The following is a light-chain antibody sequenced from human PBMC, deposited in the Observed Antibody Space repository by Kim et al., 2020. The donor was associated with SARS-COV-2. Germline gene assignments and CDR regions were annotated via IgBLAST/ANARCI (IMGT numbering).Light chain of an antibody. CDR2: DVS. J-gene: IGLJ1*01. CDR1: SSDVGEYNY. V-gene: IGLV2-14*03. CDR3: GSYTRSSTLGV. Sequence: QSALTQPASVSGSPGQSITISCTGTSSDVGEYNYVSWYQQHPGKAPKLMLYDVSNRPSGVSNRFSGSKSGNTASLTISGLQAEDEADYYCGSYTRSSTLGVFGTGTQVTVL.